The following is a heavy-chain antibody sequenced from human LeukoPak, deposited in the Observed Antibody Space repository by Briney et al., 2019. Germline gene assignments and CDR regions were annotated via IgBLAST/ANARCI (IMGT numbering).Heavy chain of an antibody. D-gene: IGHD3-16*02. Sequence: SETLSLTCTVSGGSISSYYWSWIRQPAGKGLEWIGRIYTSGSTNYNPSLKSRVTMSVDTSKNQFSLKLSSVTAADTAVYYCARGRMITFGGVIVWAQPLDYWGQGTLVTVSS. J-gene: IGHJ4*02. CDR3: ARGRMITFGGVIVWAQPLDY. CDR2: IYTSGST. CDR1: GGSISSYY. V-gene: IGHV4-4*07.